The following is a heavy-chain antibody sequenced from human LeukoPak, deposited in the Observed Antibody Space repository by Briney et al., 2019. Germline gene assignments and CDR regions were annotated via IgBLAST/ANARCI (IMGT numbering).Heavy chain of an antibody. J-gene: IGHJ4*02. D-gene: IGHD3-3*02. V-gene: IGHV4-61*10. CDR2: INQSGST. CDR3: ARGRAFFD. Sequence: PSETLSLTCTVSGGSISSGSYYWSWIRQPAGKGLEWIGEINQSGSTNYNPSLKSRVTISFDTSKNQFSLKLSSVTAADTAVYYCARGRAFFDWGQGTLVTVSS. CDR1: GGSISSGSYY.